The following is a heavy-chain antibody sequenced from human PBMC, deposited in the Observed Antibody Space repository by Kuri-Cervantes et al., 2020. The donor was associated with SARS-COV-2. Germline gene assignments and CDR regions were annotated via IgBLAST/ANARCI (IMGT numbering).Heavy chain of an antibody. V-gene: IGHV1-46*04. D-gene: IGHD3-10*01. CDR3: ARETGPTPGLHGWFDP. J-gene: IGHJ5*02. Sequence: ASVKVSCKASGYTFSNYYMHWVRQAPGQGLEWMGMINPSGGSTIYAQKLQGRVTMTRDTSISTAYMELSRLRSDDTAVYYCARETGPTPGLHGWFDPWGQGNLV. CDR1: GYTFSNYY. CDR2: INPSGGST.